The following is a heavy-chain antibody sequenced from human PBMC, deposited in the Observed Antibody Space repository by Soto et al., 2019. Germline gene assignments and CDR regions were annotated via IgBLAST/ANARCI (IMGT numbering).Heavy chain of an antibody. CDR1: GGSISSSSYY. Sequence: SETLSLTCTVSGGSISSSSYYWGWIRQPPGKGLEWIGSIYYSGSTYYNPSLKSRVTISVDTSKNQFSLKLSSVTAADTAVYYCARGIVLMVYRGELWPSLNWFDPWGQGTLVTVSS. CDR2: IYYSGST. V-gene: IGHV4-39*01. J-gene: IGHJ5*02. D-gene: IGHD2-8*01. CDR3: ARGIVLMVYRGELWPSLNWFDP.